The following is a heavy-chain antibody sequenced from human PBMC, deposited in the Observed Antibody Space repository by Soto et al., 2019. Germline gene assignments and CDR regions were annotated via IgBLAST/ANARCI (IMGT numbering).Heavy chain of an antibody. CDR1: GFTFSDYS. V-gene: IGHV3-11*01. CDR3: ATVGYCSSTSCQTRYYYSGMDV. J-gene: IGHJ6*02. D-gene: IGHD2-2*03. Sequence: PGGSPRLSCSASGFTFSDYSMNWVRQAPGKGLEWVSYISRSGSDIYYADSVKGRFTISRDNAKNSLFPQMNSLRAEDTAVYYCATVGYCSSTSCQTRYYYSGMDVWGQGTMVTVSS. CDR2: ISRSGSDI.